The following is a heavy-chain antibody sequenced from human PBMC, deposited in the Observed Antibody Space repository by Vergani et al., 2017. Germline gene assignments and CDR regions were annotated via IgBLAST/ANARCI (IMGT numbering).Heavy chain of an antibody. CDR3: ARHPIAVAGTVAFDI. CDR1: GGSISSSSYY. D-gene: IGHD6-19*01. J-gene: IGHJ3*02. V-gene: IGHV4-39*01. Sequence: QLQLQESGPGLVKPSETLSLPCTVSGGSISSSSYYLGRIRQPPGKGLEWIGSIYYSGSTYYNPSLKSRVTISVDTSKNQFSLKLSSVTAADTAVYYCARHPIAVAGTVAFDIWGQGTMVTVSS. CDR2: IYYSGST.